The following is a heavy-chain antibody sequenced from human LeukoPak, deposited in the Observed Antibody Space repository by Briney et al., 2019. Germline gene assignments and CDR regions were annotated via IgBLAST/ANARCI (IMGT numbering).Heavy chain of an antibody. D-gene: IGHD4-17*01. CDR2: ISGSGGST. J-gene: IGHJ4*02. CDR3: AKDPMTTVTTGPLSFDY. Sequence: SGGSLRLSCAASGFTFSSYSMSWVRQAPGKGLEWVSAISGSGGSTYYADSVKGRFTISRDNSKNTLYLQMNSLRAEDTAVYYCAKDPMTTVTTGPLSFDYWGQGTLVTVSS. CDR1: GFTFSSYS. V-gene: IGHV3-23*01.